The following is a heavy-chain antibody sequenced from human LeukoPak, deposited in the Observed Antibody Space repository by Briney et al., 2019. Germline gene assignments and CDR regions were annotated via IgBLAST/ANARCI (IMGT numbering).Heavy chain of an antibody. CDR2: IYYSGST. Sequence: SETLSLTCTVSGGSISSSSYYWGWIRQPPGKGLEWIGSIYYSGSTYYNPSLKSRVTISVDTSKNQFSLKLSSVTAADTAVYYCARDSGWYHYFDYWGQGTLVTVSS. D-gene: IGHD6-19*01. V-gene: IGHV4-39*07. J-gene: IGHJ4*02. CDR1: GGSISSSSYY. CDR3: ARDSGWYHYFDY.